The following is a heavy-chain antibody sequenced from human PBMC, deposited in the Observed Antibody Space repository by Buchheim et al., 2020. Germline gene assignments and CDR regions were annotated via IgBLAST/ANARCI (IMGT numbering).Heavy chain of an antibody. Sequence: QVQLQQWGAGLLKPSETLSLTCAVYGGSFSGYYWSWIRQPPGKGLEWIGEINHSGSTNYNPSLKSRVTISVNTSKNQFSLKLSSVTAADTAVYYCARGRVGYYYGSGSLKTRPYAFDIWGQGT. D-gene: IGHD3-10*01. V-gene: IGHV4-34*01. CDR2: INHSGST. CDR1: GGSFSGYY. CDR3: ARGRVGYYYGSGSLKTRPYAFDI. J-gene: IGHJ3*02.